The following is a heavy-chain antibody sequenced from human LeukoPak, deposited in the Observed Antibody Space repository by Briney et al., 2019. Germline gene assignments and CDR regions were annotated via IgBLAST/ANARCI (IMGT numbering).Heavy chain of an antibody. D-gene: IGHD2-2*01. CDR1: GFTFSNSA. J-gene: IGHJ4*02. CDR3: AAGSSVDCSRTSCPPPDY. CDR2: ISFDGTNK. Sequence: GGSLRLSCAASGFTFSNSAMHWVRQAPGKGLEWVAVISFDGTNKYYADSVKGRFTISRDNSKNTVYVQMSSLRGDDSGVYYCAAGSSVDCSRTSCPPPDYWGQGTWVTVSS. V-gene: IGHV3-30-3*01.